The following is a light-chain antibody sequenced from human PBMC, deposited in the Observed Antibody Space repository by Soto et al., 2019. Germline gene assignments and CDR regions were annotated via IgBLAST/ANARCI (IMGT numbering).Light chain of an antibody. CDR1: SSDVGGYNY. Sequence: QSALTQPRSVSGSPGRSVTISCTGTSSDVGGYNYVSWYQQRPGKAPKLMIYDVTKRPSGVPDRFSGSKSGNTASLTISGLQAEDESDYYCCSYAGSYTFGVFGGGTKVTVL. V-gene: IGLV2-11*01. J-gene: IGLJ2*01. CDR3: CSYAGSYTFGV. CDR2: DVT.